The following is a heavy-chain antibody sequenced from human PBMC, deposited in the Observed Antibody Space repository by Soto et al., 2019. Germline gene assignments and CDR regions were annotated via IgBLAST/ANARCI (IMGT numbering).Heavy chain of an antibody. CDR3: ARQPYQNDAFDI. V-gene: IGHV4-30-2*01. D-gene: IGHD2-2*01. CDR1: GGSISSGGYS. CDR2: IYHSGST. J-gene: IGHJ3*02. Sequence: QLQLQESCTGLVKPSQTLSLTCAVSGGSISSGGYSWSWIRQPPGKGLEWIGYIYHSGSTYYNPSLKSRVTISVDRSKNQFSLKLSSMTAADTAVYYCARQPYQNDAFDIWGQGTMVTVSS.